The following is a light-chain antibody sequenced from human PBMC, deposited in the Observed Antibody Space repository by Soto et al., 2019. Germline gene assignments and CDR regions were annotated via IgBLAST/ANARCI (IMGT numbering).Light chain of an antibody. CDR2: EVS. V-gene: IGLV2-14*01. CDR3: SSYAGRSPLYG. J-gene: IGLJ1*01. CDR1: SSDVRGYKF. Sequence: QSLLTLPASVSGSPGHSISISCTGTSSDVRGYKFVSWYQQHPGKAPKLLIYEVSNRPSGVSNRFSGSKSGNAASLTISGLQAEDEADYYCSSYAGRSPLYGFGTGTKV.